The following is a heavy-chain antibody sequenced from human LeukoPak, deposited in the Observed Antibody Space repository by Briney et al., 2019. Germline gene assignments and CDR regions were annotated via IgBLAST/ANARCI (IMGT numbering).Heavy chain of an antibody. CDR3: AKERVDYYGSGTDFLMYYFVY. J-gene: IGHJ4*02. CDR2: ISSSGSTI. Sequence: GGSLRLSCAASGLTLISYEMNWVRQAPGKGLEWVSYISSSGSTIYYADSVKGRFTISRDDPHHTLYLQMNSLRGEDKDVYVCAKERVDYYGSGTDFLMYYFVYWGQGAVVTVSS. CDR1: GLTLISYE. V-gene: IGHV3-48*03. D-gene: IGHD3-10*01.